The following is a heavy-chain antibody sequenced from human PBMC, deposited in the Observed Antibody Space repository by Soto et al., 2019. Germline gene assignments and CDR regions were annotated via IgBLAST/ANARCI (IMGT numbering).Heavy chain of an antibody. Sequence: SETLSLTCTVSGASISSFYWSWIRQPAGKGLEWIGRIYSSEIINYNPSLKSRVTMSLDTSKNQFSLKLSSVTAADTAVYFCATVSYVGGTDYWGQGTLVTVSS. J-gene: IGHJ4*02. D-gene: IGHD5-18*01. V-gene: IGHV4-4*07. CDR1: GASISSFY. CDR3: ATVSYVGGTDY. CDR2: IYSSEII.